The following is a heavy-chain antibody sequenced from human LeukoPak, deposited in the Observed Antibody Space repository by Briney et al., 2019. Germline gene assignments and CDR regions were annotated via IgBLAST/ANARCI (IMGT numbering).Heavy chain of an antibody. CDR3: ARLYYYDITPRDY. CDR1: GFTFSSYS. V-gene: IGHV3-21*01. CDR2: ISSSSSYI. Sequence: GGSLRLSCAASGFTFSSYSMNWVRQAPGKGPERVSSISSSSSYIYYADSVKGRFTISRDNAKNSLYLQMNSLRAEDTAVYYCARLYYYDITPRDYWGQGTLVTVSS. J-gene: IGHJ4*02. D-gene: IGHD3-22*01.